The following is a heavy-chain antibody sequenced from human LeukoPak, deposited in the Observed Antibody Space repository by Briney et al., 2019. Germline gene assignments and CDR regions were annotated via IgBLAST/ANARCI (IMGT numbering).Heavy chain of an antibody. V-gene: IGHV4-31*03. D-gene: IGHD3-22*01. Sequence: SQTLSLTCTVSGGSISSGGYYWSWIRQYPGKGLEWIGYISYSGSTYYNPSLRSRLTMSVDTSNNQFSLRLSSVTAADTALYYCARVWDYYDSSGFDYWGRGTLVTVSS. CDR3: ARVWDYYDSSGFDY. CDR2: ISYSGST. J-gene: IGHJ4*02. CDR1: GGSISSGGYY.